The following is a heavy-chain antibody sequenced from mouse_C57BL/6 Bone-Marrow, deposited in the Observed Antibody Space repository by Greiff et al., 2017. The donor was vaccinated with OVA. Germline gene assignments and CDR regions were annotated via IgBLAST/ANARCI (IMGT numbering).Heavy chain of an antibody. V-gene: IGHV5-4*01. Sequence: EVQGVESGGGLVKPGGSLKLSCAASGFTFSSYAMSWVRQTPEKRLEWVATISDGGSYTYYPDNVKGRFTISRDNAKNNLYLQMSHLKSEDTAMYYCARGYYGSGYFAYWGQGTLVTVSA. D-gene: IGHD1-1*01. J-gene: IGHJ3*01. CDR1: GFTFSSYA. CDR2: ISDGGSYT. CDR3: ARGYYGSGYFAY.